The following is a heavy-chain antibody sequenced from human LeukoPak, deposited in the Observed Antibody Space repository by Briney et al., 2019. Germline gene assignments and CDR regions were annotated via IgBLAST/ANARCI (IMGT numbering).Heavy chain of an antibody. V-gene: IGHV3-30*18. CDR3: AKVPSPLISRATAILQNLYYFDY. CDR2: ISYDGSNK. D-gene: IGHD2-21*02. CDR1: GFTFSSYG. Sequence: GRSLRLSCAASGFTFSSYGMHWVRQAPGKGLEWVAVISYDGSNKYYADSVKGRFTISRDNSKNTLYLQMNSLRAEDTAVYYCAKVPSPLISRATAILQNLYYFDYWGQGTLVTVSS. J-gene: IGHJ4*02.